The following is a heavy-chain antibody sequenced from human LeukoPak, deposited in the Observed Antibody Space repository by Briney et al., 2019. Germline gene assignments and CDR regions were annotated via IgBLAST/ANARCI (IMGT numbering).Heavy chain of an antibody. Sequence: SETLSLTCTVSGGSISSSSYYWGWIRQPPGKGLGGIGGIYYSGSTYYNPSLKSRVTISVDTSKNQFSLKLSSVTAADTAVYYCARGSFEVVAAAQSNFDYWGQGTLVTVSS. CDR3: ARGSFEVVAAAQSNFDY. CDR2: IYYSGST. V-gene: IGHV4-39*07. D-gene: IGHD6-13*01. J-gene: IGHJ4*02. CDR1: GGSISSSSYY.